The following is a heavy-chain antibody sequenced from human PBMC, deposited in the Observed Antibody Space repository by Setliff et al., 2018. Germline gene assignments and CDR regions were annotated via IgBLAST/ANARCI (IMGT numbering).Heavy chain of an antibody. CDR3: ARDLDYQYYYDTSGRDAFDI. J-gene: IGHJ3*02. D-gene: IGHD3-22*01. V-gene: IGHV1-18*04. CDR1: GYIFTSYG. CDR2: ITTYNGKT. Sequence: GASVKVSCKASGYIFTSYGITWVRQAPGQGLEWMGYITTYNGKTEYAQKLKGRVTMTTDTSTSTAYMELRSLRSDDTAVYYCARDLDYQYYYDTSGRDAFDIWGQGTMVTVSS.